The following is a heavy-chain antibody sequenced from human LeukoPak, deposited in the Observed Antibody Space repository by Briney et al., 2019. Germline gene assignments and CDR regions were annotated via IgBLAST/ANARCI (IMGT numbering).Heavy chain of an antibody. CDR3: ARGNIKFDY. CDR2: ISSSSSYI. J-gene: IGHJ4*02. Sequence: PGGSLRLSCAASGFTFSSSTMNWVRQAPGKGLEWVSSISSSSSYIYYVDSVKGRFTISRDNAKKSLYLQMNSLRAEDTAVYYCARGNIKFDYWGQGTLVTVSS. V-gene: IGHV3-21*01. CDR1: GFTFSSST.